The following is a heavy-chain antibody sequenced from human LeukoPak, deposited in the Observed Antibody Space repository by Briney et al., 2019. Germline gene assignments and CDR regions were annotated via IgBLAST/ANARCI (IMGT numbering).Heavy chain of an antibody. CDR3: AKGKGYSSSSSDH. CDR1: GFTFNSHA. CDR2: ISGSDGST. V-gene: IGHV3-23*01. Sequence: GGSLRLSCAASGFTFNSHAMNWVRQAPGKGLEWVSAISGSDGSTYYADSVKGRFTISRDSSKNTLYLQMNSLRAEDTAVYHCAKGKGYSSSSSDHWGQGTLVTVSS. D-gene: IGHD6-6*01. J-gene: IGHJ5*02.